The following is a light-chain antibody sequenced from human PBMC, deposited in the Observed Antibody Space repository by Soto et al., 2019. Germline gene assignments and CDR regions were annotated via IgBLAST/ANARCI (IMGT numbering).Light chain of an antibody. CDR3: SSYATSGTPYI. J-gene: IGLJ1*01. CDR2: DVS. V-gene: IGLV2-14*01. CDR1: TSDIGGHNY. Sequence: QSALTQPASVSGFPGQSITIPCTGTTSDIGGHNYVSWYQQHPGKAPKLMIYDVSYRPSGVSSRFSGSKSGNTASLTISGLQAEDEADYYCSSYATSGTPYIFATGTKLTVL.